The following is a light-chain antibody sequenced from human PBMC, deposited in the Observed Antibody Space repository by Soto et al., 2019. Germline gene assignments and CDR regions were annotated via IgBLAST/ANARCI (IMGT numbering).Light chain of an antibody. J-gene: IGKJ1*01. CDR1: QSVSSN. CDR3: QQYNNWPRT. V-gene: IGKV3-15*01. Sequence: EIVMTQSPATLSVSPGERATLSCRASQSVSSNLAWYQHKPGQAPRLLIYGASTRATGIPARFSGSGSGTEFTLTISSLQSEDFAVYYCQQYNNWPRTFGQGTEVDI. CDR2: GAS.